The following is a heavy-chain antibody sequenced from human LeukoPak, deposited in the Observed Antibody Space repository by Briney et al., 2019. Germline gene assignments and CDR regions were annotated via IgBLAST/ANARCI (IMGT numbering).Heavy chain of an antibody. CDR3: ASHTSGWPRTLVY. Sequence: ASVKVSCKASAYTFTSYDINWVRQATGQGLEWMGWMNTNSGNTGYAQKFQGRVTMTRNTSISTAYMELSSLRSEDTAVCYCASHTSGWPRTLVYWGQGTQVTVSS. CDR2: MNTNSGNT. V-gene: IGHV1-8*01. J-gene: IGHJ4*02. CDR1: AYTFTSYD. D-gene: IGHD6-19*01.